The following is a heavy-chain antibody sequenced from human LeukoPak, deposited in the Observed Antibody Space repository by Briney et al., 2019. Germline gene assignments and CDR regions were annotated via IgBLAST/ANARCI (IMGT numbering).Heavy chain of an antibody. CDR1: GGSISSYY. D-gene: IGHD3-22*01. CDR2: IYYTGST. V-gene: IGHV4-59*01. J-gene: IGHJ1*01. CDR3: ARTSSGYYAYFQH. Sequence: PSETLSLTCTVSGGSISSYYWSWIRQPPGQGLEWIGYIYYTGSTNYNPSLKSRVTISVDTSKNQFSLKLSSVTAADTAVYYCARTSSGYYAYFQHWGQGTLVTVSS.